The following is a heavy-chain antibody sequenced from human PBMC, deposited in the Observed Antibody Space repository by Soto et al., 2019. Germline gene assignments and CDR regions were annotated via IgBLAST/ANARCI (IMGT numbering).Heavy chain of an antibody. Sequence: QVQLVQSGTEARKPGASVKVSCRASGYIFTGYAIQWVRQAPEKRLGWMGWIAPGNGNTRYSQKFQDRVTISRDISASTAYMELTSLRSEDTAIYYCATTASGTNYFDHWGQGTLVTVYS. CDR1: GYIFTGYA. J-gene: IGHJ4*02. CDR2: IAPGNGNT. V-gene: IGHV1-3*01. D-gene: IGHD4-4*01. CDR3: ATTASGTNYFDH.